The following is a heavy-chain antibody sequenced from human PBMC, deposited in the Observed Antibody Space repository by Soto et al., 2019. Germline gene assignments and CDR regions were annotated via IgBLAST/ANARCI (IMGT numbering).Heavy chain of an antibody. J-gene: IGHJ4*02. Sequence: PSETLSLTCAVSGASITTYYWSWIRQPAGQGMEWIGRISPRGYTVCNPSLESRVTMSVDTSKNQFSLNLKSVTAADTAVYYCARDSPPIDCWGQGTLVTVSS. CDR1: GASITTYY. CDR2: ISPRGYT. V-gene: IGHV4-4*07. CDR3: ARDSPPIDC.